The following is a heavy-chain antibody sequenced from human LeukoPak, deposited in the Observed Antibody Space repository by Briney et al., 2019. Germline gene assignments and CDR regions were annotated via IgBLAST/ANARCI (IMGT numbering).Heavy chain of an antibody. Sequence: SETLSLTCTVSGGSISSYYWSWIRQPPGKGLEWIGYIYYSGSTNYNPSLKSRVTISVDTSKNQFSLKLSSVTAADTAVYYCARMEDGSGSYDYWGQGTLVTVSS. J-gene: IGHJ4*02. D-gene: IGHD3-10*01. V-gene: IGHV4-59*01. CDR3: ARMEDGSGSYDY. CDR2: IYYSGST. CDR1: GGSISSYY.